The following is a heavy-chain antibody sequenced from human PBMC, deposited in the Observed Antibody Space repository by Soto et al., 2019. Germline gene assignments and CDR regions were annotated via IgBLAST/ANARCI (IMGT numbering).Heavy chain of an antibody. V-gene: IGHV1-18*01. Sequence: ASVKVSCKASGYTFTSYGISWVRQAPGQGLEWMGWISAYNGNTNYAQKLQGRVTMTTDTSTSTAYMELRSLRSDDTAVYYCARRGSLEWLLNYYYCGMDVWGQGTTVTVSS. CDR3: ARRGSLEWLLNYYYCGMDV. CDR1: GYTFTSYG. J-gene: IGHJ6*02. D-gene: IGHD3-3*01. CDR2: ISAYNGNT.